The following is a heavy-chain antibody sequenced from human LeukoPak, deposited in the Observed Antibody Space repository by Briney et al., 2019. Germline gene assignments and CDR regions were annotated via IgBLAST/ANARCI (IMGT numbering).Heavy chain of an antibody. J-gene: IGHJ5*02. D-gene: IGHD2-15*01. CDR1: GGSFSGYY. V-gene: IGHV4-34*01. CDR2: INHSGST. Sequence: SETLSLTCAVYGGSFSGYYWSWIRQPPGKWLEWIGEINHSGSTNYNPSLKSRVTISVDTSKNQFSLKLSSVTAADTAVYYCARHGSGSVVPVGFDPWGQGTLVTVSS. CDR3: ARHGSGSVVPVGFDP.